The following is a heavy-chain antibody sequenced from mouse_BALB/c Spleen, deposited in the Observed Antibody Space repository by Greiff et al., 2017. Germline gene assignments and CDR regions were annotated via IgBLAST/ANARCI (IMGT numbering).Heavy chain of an antibody. D-gene: IGHD3-2*02. CDR3: AREATGRGFAY. CDR2: INPSNGRT. CDR1: GYTFTSYW. Sequence: QVQLQQPGAELVKPGASVKLSCKASGYTFTSYWMPWVKQRPGQGLEWIGEINPSNGRTNYNEKFKSKATLTVDKSSSTAYMQLSSLTSEDSAVYYCAREATGRGFAYWGQGTLVTVSA. V-gene: IGHV1S81*02. J-gene: IGHJ3*01.